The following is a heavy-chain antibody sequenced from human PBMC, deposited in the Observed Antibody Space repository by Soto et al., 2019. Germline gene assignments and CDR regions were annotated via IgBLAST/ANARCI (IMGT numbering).Heavy chain of an antibody. V-gene: IGHV4-4*02. CDR2: MFASGSS. CDR1: GDSISSPNW. Sequence: QVQLQESGPGLVKPSETLSLTCAVSGDSISSPNWWSWYRQPPGKGLELIGEMFASGSSNYNPSLNGRVTISLDTSKNHFSLKLTSLAAADTAIYSCAREGVDHRPDYWGQGIPVTVSS. CDR3: AREGVDHRPDY. D-gene: IGHD2-8*01. J-gene: IGHJ4*02.